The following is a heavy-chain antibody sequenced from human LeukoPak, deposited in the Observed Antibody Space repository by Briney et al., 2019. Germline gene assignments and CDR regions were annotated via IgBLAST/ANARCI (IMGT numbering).Heavy chain of an antibody. Sequence: PGRSLRLSCAASGFTFSNYGMHWVRQAPGKGLEWVADISYDGGNKYYADSVKGRFPISRDNSKNTLYLQMNSLRAEDTAVYYCAKDMGVGATLFDYWGQGTLVTVSS. CDR3: AKDMGVGATLFDY. CDR2: ISYDGGNK. D-gene: IGHD1-26*01. V-gene: IGHV3-30*18. CDR1: GFTFSNYG. J-gene: IGHJ4*02.